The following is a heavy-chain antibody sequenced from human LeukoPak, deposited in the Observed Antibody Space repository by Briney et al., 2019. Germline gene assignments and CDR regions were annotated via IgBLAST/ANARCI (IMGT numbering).Heavy chain of an antibody. J-gene: IGHJ4*02. CDR1: GYTFSDNF. Sequence: ASVKVSCKASGYTFSDNFMHWVRQAPGRGLEWMGWINPKNGDTNYAQKFQGRVTMTRDTSISTAYMELSSLRSDDTAVYYCARTRGSHISMAYLDYWGQGTLVTVSS. D-gene: IGHD2/OR15-2a*01. V-gene: IGHV1-2*02. CDR3: ARTRGSHISMAYLDY. CDR2: INPKNGDT.